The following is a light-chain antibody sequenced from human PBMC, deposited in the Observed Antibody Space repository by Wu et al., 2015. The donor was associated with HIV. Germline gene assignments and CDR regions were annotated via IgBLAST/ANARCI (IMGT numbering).Light chain of an antibody. CDR1: QSIGAY. CDR2: SAS. CDR3: QQYNS. Sequence: IVMTQSPATLSVSPGERATLSCRASQSIGAYLAWYQQKPGQAPRLLMFSASTRATGVPARFSGSGSGTESTLTISSLQPDDFATYYCQQYNSFGQGTKLEIK. V-gene: IGKV3-15*01. J-gene: IGKJ2*03.